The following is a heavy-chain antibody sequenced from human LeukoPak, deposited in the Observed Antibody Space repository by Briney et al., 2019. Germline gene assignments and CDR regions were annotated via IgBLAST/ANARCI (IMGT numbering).Heavy chain of an antibody. Sequence: ASVKVSCKASGYTFTSYGICWVRQAPGQGLEWMGWISAYNGNTNYAQKLQGRVTMTTDTSTSTAYMELRSLRSDDTAVYYCARDDCSSTTSCYMDVWGKGTTVTVSS. CDR2: ISAYNGNT. V-gene: IGHV1-18*01. CDR1: GYTFTSYG. CDR3: ARDDCSSTTSCYMDV. D-gene: IGHD2-2*01. J-gene: IGHJ6*03.